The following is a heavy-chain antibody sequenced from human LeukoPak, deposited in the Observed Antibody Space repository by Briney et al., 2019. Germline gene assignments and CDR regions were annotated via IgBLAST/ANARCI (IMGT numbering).Heavy chain of an antibody. CDR3: LRDLTIVGVAQVHH. V-gene: IGHV3-72*01. CDR1: GFASSDHY. D-gene: IGHD1-26*01. J-gene: IGHJ5*02. Sequence: GGSLRLSCVVSGFASSDHYIDWARQAPGKGLEWVGRIRNKVNSYTTEYAASVKGRFTISRDDSKNSLWLQMNSLKTEDSAVYYCLRDLTIVGVAQVHHWGQGTLVTVSS. CDR2: IRNKVNSYTT.